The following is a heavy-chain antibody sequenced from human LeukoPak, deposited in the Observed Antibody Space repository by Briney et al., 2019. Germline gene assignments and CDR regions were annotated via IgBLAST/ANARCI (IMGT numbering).Heavy chain of an antibody. V-gene: IGHV3-21*01. Sequence: PGGSLRLSCAASGFTFSSYSMNWVRQAPGKGLEWVSSISSSSSYIYYADSVKGRFTISRDNAKNSLYLQMNSLRAEDTAVYYCARAHSSSWYGGGETFDYWGQGTLVTVSS. CDR3: ARAHSSSWYGGGETFDY. CDR1: GFTFSSYS. CDR2: ISSSSSYI. J-gene: IGHJ4*02. D-gene: IGHD6-13*01.